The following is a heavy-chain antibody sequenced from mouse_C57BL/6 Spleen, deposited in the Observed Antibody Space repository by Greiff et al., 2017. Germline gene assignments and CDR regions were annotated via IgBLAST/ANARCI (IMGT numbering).Heavy chain of an antibody. D-gene: IGHD1-1*01. V-gene: IGHV1-55*01. CDR2: IYPGSGST. CDR1: GYTFTSYW. CDR3: ATVSITAVVANWYFDV. J-gene: IGHJ1*03. Sequence: VQLQQSGAELVKPGASVKMSCKASGYTFTSYWITWVKQRPGQGLEWIGDIYPGSGSTNYNEKFKSKATLTVDTSSSTAYMQLSSLTSEDSAVYYCATVSITAVVANWYFDVWGTGTTVTVSS.